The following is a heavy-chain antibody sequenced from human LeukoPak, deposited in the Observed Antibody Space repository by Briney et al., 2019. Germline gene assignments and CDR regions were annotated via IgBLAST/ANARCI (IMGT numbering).Heavy chain of an antibody. CDR2: IIPIFGTG. V-gene: IGHV1-69*13. Sequence: SVKVSCKASGGTFSSYAISWVRQAPGQGLEWMGGIIPIFGTGNYAQKFQGRVTITADESTSTAYMELSSLRSEDTAVYYCELRRGYSYGYGYWGQGTLVTVSS. J-gene: IGHJ4*02. D-gene: IGHD5-18*01. CDR3: ELRRGYSYGYGY. CDR1: GGTFSSYA.